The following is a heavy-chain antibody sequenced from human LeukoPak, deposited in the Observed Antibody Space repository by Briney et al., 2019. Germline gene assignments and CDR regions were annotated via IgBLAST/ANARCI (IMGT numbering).Heavy chain of an antibody. V-gene: IGHV4-30-4*01. Sequence: SETLSLTCTVSGGSISSGDYYWSWIRQPPGKGLEWIGYIYYSGSTYYNPSLKSRVTISVDTSKNQFSLKLSSVTAADTAVYYCAREVFSDRRIDYWGQGTLVTVSS. D-gene: IGHD1-14*01. CDR3: AREVFSDRRIDY. CDR2: IYYSGST. J-gene: IGHJ4*02. CDR1: GGSISSGDYY.